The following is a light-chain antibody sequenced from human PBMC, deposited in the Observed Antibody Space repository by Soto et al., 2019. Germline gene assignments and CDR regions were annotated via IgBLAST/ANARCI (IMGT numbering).Light chain of an antibody. V-gene: IGLV2-14*01. CDR2: DVS. CDR3: SSYTSSNTVI. Sequence: QSALTQPASVSGSPGQSITISCTGTSSDIGCYNSVSWYQQHPGKAPKLMIYDVSNRPSGVSNRFSGSKSVNTASLTISGLQAEDEADYYCSSYTSSNTVIFGGGTKLTVL. CDR1: SSDIGCYNS. J-gene: IGLJ2*01.